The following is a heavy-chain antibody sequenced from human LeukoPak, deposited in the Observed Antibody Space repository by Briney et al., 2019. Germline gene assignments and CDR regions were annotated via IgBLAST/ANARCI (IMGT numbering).Heavy chain of an antibody. Sequence: SETLSLTCAVYGGSFSGYYWSWIRQPPGKGLEWIGEINHSGRTNYNPSLKSRVTISVDTSKNQFSLKLSSVTAADTAVYYCARHKKRTYYYGSGSNWFDPWGQGTLVTVSS. D-gene: IGHD3-10*01. CDR3: ARHKKRTYYYGSGSNWFDP. V-gene: IGHV4-34*01. CDR2: INHSGRT. CDR1: GGSFSGYY. J-gene: IGHJ5*02.